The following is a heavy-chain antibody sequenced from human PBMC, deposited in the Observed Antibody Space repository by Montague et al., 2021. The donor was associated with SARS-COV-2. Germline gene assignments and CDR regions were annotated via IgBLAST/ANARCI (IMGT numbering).Heavy chain of an antibody. Sequence: SETLSLTCAVSGGSIRNYYWSWIRQPPGRGLEWIGEINHSGSANYNPSLKSRVTISVDTSKNQFSLKLSSVTAADTAVYYCARVRYYGSGTSLGMDVWGQGTTVTVSS. CDR3: ARVRYYGSGTSLGMDV. CDR1: GGSIRNYY. J-gene: IGHJ6*02. D-gene: IGHD3-10*01. CDR2: INHSGSA. V-gene: IGHV4-34*01.